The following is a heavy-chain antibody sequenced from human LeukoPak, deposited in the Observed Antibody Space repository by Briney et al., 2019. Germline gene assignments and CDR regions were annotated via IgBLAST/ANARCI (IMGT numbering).Heavy chain of an antibody. Sequence: GGSLRLSCAASGFTFSSYWMNWVRQAPGKGLVWVSRIASDGSSTTYADSVKGRFSISRDNAKNTLYLQMNSLGVEDTAVYYCARGRPHGNDYWGQGTLVTVSS. J-gene: IGHJ4*02. V-gene: IGHV3-74*01. D-gene: IGHD4-23*01. CDR1: GFTFSSYW. CDR2: IASDGSST. CDR3: ARGRPHGNDY.